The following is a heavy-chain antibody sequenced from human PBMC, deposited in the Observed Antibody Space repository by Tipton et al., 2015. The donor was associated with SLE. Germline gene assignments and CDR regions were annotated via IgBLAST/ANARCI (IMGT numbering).Heavy chain of an antibody. D-gene: IGHD2-21*01. Sequence: LRLSCTVSGGSISSSSYYWGWIRQPPGKGLEWIGSIYYSGSTYYNPSLKSRVTISVDTSKNQFSLKLSSVTAADTAVYYCARDDSWAYCGGDCGGYFDLWGRGTLATVSS. CDR3: ARDDSWAYCGGDCGGYFDL. CDR2: IYYSGST. J-gene: IGHJ2*01. V-gene: IGHV4-39*07. CDR1: GGSISSSSYY.